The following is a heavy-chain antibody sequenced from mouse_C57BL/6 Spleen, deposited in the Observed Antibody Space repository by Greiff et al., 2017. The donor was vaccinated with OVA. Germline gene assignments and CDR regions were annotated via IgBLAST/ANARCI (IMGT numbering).Heavy chain of an antibody. CDR2: IDPENGDT. CDR3: TKNYGSSHWYFDV. D-gene: IGHD1-1*01. CDR1: GFNIKDDY. J-gene: IGHJ1*03. V-gene: IGHV14-4*01. Sequence: EVKLVESGAELVRPGASVKLSCTASGFNIKDDYMHWVKQRPEQGLEWIGWIDPENGDTEYASKFQGKATITADTSSNTAYLQLSSLTSEDTAVYYCTKNYGSSHWYFDVWGTGTTVTVSS.